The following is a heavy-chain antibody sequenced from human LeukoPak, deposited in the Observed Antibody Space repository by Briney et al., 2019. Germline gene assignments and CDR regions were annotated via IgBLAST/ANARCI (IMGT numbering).Heavy chain of an antibody. CDR1: GLTFDDHA. V-gene: IGHV3-9*01. CDR3: VKEGSVCTNGICRYFDY. CDR2: IHKNSEVI. J-gene: IGHJ4*02. Sequence: GWSLRLSCTASGLTFDDHAMHWVRLGPGKGPEWISQIHKNSEVIDYADSVKGRFTISRDNAKNSLYLQMNSLRVEDTAFYYCVKEGSVCTNGICRYFDYWGQGTLVTVSS. D-gene: IGHD2-8*01.